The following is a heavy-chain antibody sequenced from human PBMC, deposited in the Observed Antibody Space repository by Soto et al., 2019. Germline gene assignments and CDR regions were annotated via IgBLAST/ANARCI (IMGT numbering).Heavy chain of an antibody. J-gene: IGHJ4*02. V-gene: IGHV4-39*01. D-gene: IGHD2-2*01. CDR3: ARQSQYQLLFLFDY. Sequence: PSETLSLTCTVSGGSVSSSSYYWGWVRQPPGKGLEWIGSVYYSGSTYYNPSLKSRVTISVDASKNQFSLKLSSVTAADTAVYYCARQSQYQLLFLFDYWGQGTLVTSPQ. CDR1: GGSVSSSSYY. CDR2: VYYSGST.